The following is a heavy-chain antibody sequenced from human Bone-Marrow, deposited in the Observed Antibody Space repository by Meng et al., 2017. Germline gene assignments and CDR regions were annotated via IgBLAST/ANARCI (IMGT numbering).Heavy chain of an antibody. Sequence: GESLKISCKGSGYSFTSYWIGWVSHMPGKGLEWMGIIYPGDSDTRYSPSFQGQVTISADKSISTAYLQWSSLKASDTAMYYCARPQGYSSSWGISAFDIWGQGTMVTVSS. CDR3: ARPQGYSSSWGISAFDI. D-gene: IGHD6-13*01. CDR1: GYSFTSYW. CDR2: IYPGDSDT. J-gene: IGHJ3*02. V-gene: IGHV5-51*01.